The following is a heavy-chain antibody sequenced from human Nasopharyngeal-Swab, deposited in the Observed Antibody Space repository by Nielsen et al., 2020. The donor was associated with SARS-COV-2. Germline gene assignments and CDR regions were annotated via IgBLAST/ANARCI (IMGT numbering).Heavy chain of an antibody. CDR2: INHSGST. CDR3: ARDRGGPRDDSSGYLYYFDY. Sequence: WIRQPPGKGLEWIGEINHSGSTNYNPSLKSRVTISVDTSKNQFSLKLRSVTAADTAVYYCARDRGGPRDDSSGYLYYFDYWGQGTLVTVSS. V-gene: IGHV4-34*01. J-gene: IGHJ4*02. D-gene: IGHD3-22*01.